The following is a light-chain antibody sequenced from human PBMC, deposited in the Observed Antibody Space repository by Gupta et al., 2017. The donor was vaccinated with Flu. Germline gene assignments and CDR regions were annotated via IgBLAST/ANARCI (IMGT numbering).Light chain of an antibody. CDR3: CSDAGSITWV. CDR2: DVS. V-gene: IGLV2-23*02. CDR1: SNDVRSYNL. Sequence: TSNDVRSYNLVSWYQHHPDNAPKVIICDVSKRPSGVTNHFSGSTSGNTASLTISGLQADDDAYYYCCSDAGSITWVFGGGTKLTVL. J-gene: IGLJ3*02.